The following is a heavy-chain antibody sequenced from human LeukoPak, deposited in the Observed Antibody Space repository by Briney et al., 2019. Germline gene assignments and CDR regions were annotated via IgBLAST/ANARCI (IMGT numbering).Heavy chain of an antibody. Sequence: GGSLRLSCAASGFTFSSYSMNWVRQAPGKGLEWVSSISSSSSYIYYADSVKGRFTISRDNAKNSLYLQMNSLRAEDTAVYYCARVGQDSSDRKPFDYWGQGTLVTVSS. J-gene: IGHJ4*02. CDR1: GFTFSSYS. CDR3: ARVGQDSSDRKPFDY. V-gene: IGHV3-21*01. CDR2: ISSSSSYI. D-gene: IGHD3-22*01.